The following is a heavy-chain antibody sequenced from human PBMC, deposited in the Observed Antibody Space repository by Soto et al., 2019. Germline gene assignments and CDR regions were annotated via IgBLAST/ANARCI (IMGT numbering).Heavy chain of an antibody. CDR1: GFSFNNYA. J-gene: IGHJ5*02. CDR3: ARDQVNYDILTGHYPRWFDP. Sequence: GGSLRLSCAASGFSFNNYALHWVRQAPGKGLEWVAVISSDGSSKSYADSVKGRFTISRDNSKNTLFLQMNSLRAEDTAVYYCARDQVNYDILTGHYPRWFDPWGQGTLVTVSS. CDR2: ISSDGSSK. V-gene: IGHV3-30-3*01. D-gene: IGHD3-9*01.